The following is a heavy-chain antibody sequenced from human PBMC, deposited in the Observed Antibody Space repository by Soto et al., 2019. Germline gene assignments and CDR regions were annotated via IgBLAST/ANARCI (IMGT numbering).Heavy chain of an antibody. D-gene: IGHD2-21*01. CDR1: GGSISSYY. V-gene: IGHV4-4*07. J-gene: IGHJ5*02. Sequence: SETLSLTCTVSGGSISSYYWSWIRQPAGKGLEWIGRIYTSGSTNYNPSLKSRVTMSIDTSNNQFSLKLNSVTAADTAVYYCAREDWADKARFDPWGQGTLVTVSS. CDR3: AREDWADKARFDP. CDR2: IYTSGST.